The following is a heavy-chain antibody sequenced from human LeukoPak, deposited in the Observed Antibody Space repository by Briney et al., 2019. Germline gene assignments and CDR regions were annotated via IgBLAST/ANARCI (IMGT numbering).Heavy chain of an antibody. J-gene: IGHJ3*02. Sequence: SETLSLTCAVYGGSFSGYFWSWIRQPPGKGPEWIGEINHRGSTNYNPSLKSRVTISVDTSKNQFSLRLSSVTAADTAVYYCAREISWARGAFDMWGQGTKVTVSS. CDR1: GGSFSGYF. CDR2: INHRGST. CDR3: AREISWARGAFDM. V-gene: IGHV4-34*01. D-gene: IGHD3-16*01.